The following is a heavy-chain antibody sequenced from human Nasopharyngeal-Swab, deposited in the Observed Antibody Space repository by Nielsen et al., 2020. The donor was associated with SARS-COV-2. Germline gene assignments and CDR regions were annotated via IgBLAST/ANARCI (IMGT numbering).Heavy chain of an antibody. CDR3: ARGVRGYSYGYGGYNWFDT. J-gene: IGHJ5*02. CDR2: INHSGST. V-gene: IGHV4-34*09. CDR1: GGPFSGHY. Sequence: SETLSLTCAVYGGPFSGHYWSWIRQPPGKGLEWIGEINHSGSTNYNPSLKSRVTISVDTSKNQFSLKLSSVTAADTAVYYCARGVRGYSYGYGGYNWFDTWGQGTLVTVSS. D-gene: IGHD5-18*01.